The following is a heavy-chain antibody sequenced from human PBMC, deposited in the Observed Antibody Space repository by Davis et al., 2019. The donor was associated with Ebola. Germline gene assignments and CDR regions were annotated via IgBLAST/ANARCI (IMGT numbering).Heavy chain of an antibody. CDR2: IYYSGST. D-gene: IGHD6-6*01. J-gene: IGHJ5*02. Sequence: MPSETLSLTCTVSGGSISSGGYYWSWIRQHPGKGLEWIGCIYYSGSTNYNPSLKSRVTISVDTSKNQSSLKLSSVTDAETAVYYCAREGTIAGAARLFGGNWFDPWGQGTLVTVSS. V-gene: IGHV4-61*08. CDR3: AREGTIAGAARLFGGNWFDP. CDR1: GGSISSGGYY.